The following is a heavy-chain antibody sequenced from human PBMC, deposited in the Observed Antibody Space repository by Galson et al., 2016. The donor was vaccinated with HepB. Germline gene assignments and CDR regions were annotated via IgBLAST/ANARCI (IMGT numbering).Heavy chain of an antibody. D-gene: IGHD3-10*01. CDR1: GGTFSSYV. J-gene: IGHJ5*01. CDR3: ARPLKNGEWLGELLT. V-gene: IGHV1-69*13. Sequence: SVKVSCKASGGTFSSYVISWVRQAPGQGLEWMGGIIHSFGSSKYAQKFQGRVTITADDYTDTAYMERRSLSSEDTAGYYCARPLKNGEWLGELLTWGHGTLVTVSS. CDR2: IIHSFGSS.